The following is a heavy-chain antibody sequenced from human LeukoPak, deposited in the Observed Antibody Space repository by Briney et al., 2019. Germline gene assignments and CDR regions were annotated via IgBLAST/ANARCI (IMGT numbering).Heavy chain of an antibody. CDR1: GFTFSSYS. CDR2: IRSSSYI. Sequence: GGSLRLSCAASGFTFSSYSMNWVRQAPGKGLEWVSSIRSSSYIYFADSVKGRFTISRDNAKNSLYLQMNSLRAEDTAVYYCARNYGSGSPVDYWGQGTLVTVSS. CDR3: ARNYGSGSPVDY. J-gene: IGHJ4*02. D-gene: IGHD3-10*01. V-gene: IGHV3-21*01.